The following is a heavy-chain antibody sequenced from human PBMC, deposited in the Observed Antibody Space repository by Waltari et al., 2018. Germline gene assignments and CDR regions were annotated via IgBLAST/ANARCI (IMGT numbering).Heavy chain of an antibody. J-gene: IGHJ4*02. D-gene: IGHD2-2*01. CDR1: GYTFTSYA. V-gene: IGHV1-3*01. CDR2: INAGNGNT. CDR3: ARNLGYCSSTSCLDPVAGSF. Sequence: QVQLVQSGAEVEKPGASVKVSCKASGYTFTSYAMHWVRQAPGQRLGWMGWINAGNGNTKYSQKFQGRVTITRDTSASTAYMELSSLRSEDTAVYYCARNLGYCSSTSCLDPVAGSFWGQGTLVTVSS.